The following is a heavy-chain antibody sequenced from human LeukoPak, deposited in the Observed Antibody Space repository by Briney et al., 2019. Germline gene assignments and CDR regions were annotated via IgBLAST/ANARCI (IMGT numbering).Heavy chain of an antibody. CDR2: IYIGGST. CDR3: ARDKSANYYYYAMDV. V-gene: IGHV3-66*01. J-gene: IGHJ6*02. Sequence: GGSLRLSCAASGFTVSSNYMSWVRQAPGKGLEWVSVIYIGGSTYYAGSVKGRFTISRDISKNTLYLQMNSLRAEDTAVYYCARDKSANYYYYAMDVWGQGTTVTVSS. D-gene: IGHD6-13*01. CDR1: GFTVSSNY.